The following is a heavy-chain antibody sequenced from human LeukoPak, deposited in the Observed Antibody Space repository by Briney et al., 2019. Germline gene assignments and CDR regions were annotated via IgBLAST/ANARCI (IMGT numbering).Heavy chain of an antibody. CDR3: ARATPAQSAAGTNDWFDP. CDR2: INPNSGGT. D-gene: IGHD6-13*01. J-gene: IGHJ5*02. V-gene: IGHV1-2*02. CDR1: GYTFTGYY. Sequence: GASVKVSCKASGYTFTGYYMHWVRQAPGQGLEWMGWINPNSGGTNYAQKFQGRVTMTRDTSISTAYMELSRLRSDDTAVYYCARATPAQSAAGTNDWFDPWGQGTLLTVSS.